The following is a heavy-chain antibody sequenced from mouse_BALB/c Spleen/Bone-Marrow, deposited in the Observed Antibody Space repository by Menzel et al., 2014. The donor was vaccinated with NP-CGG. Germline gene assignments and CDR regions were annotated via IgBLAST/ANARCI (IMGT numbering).Heavy chain of an antibody. J-gene: IGHJ3*01. CDR3: AAGYYGNSGWFAY. Sequence: VHLVESGAELARPGVSVKMSCKASGYTFTSYTMHWVKQRPGQGLEWIGYINPSSGYTNYNQKFKDKATLTADKSSSTAYTQLSSLTSEDSAVYYCAAGYYGNSGWFAYWGQGTLVTVSA. D-gene: IGHD2-1*01. CDR2: INPSSGYT. V-gene: IGHV1-4*01. CDR1: GYTFTSYT.